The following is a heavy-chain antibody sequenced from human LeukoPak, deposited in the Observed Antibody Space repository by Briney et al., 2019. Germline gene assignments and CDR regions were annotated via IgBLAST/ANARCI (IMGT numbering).Heavy chain of an antibody. V-gene: IGHV4-61*02. J-gene: IGHJ2*01. Sequence: TSQTLSLTCTVSGGSISSGSYYWSWIRQPAGKGLEWIGRIYTSGSTNYNPSLKSRVTISVDTSKNQFSLKLSSVTAADTAVYYCARVLTLYWYSDLWGRGTLVTVSS. CDR2: IYTSGST. CDR3: ARVLTLYWYSDL. CDR1: GGSISSGSYY.